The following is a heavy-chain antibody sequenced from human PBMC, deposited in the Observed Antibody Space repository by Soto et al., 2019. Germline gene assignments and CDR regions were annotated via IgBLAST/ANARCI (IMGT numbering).Heavy chain of an antibody. V-gene: IGHV4-39*01. CDR3: XKGAHYHGSGNYFPLDY. CDR1: GGSISSSSHY. J-gene: IGHJ4*02. CDR2: IDYSGRT. D-gene: IGHD3-10*01. Sequence: SETRSLTCTVSGGSISSSSHYWGWIRQPPGKGLEWIGSIDYSGRTYKNPSLKSRVTMSADTSKNQVSLKLRFVTAADTAVYYCXKGAHYHGSGNYFPLDYWGQGSLVTVSS.